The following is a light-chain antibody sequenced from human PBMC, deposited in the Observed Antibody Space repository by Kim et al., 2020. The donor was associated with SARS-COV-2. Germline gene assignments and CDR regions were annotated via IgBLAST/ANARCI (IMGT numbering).Light chain of an antibody. CDR1: QSVTNN. V-gene: IGKV3-15*01. CDR3: QHYNNWPPET. J-gene: IGKJ2*01. Sequence: EIVMTQSPATLSVSPGERATLSCRASQSVTNNLAWYQQKPGQAPRLLIYDASTRATGILARFSGSGSGTEFTLIISSLQSEDFAVYYCQHYNNWPPETFGQGTKLEI. CDR2: DAS.